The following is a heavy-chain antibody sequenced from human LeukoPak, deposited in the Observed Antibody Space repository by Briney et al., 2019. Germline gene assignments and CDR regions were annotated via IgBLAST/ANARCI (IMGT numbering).Heavy chain of an antibody. CDR1: GFTFSNYW. CDR2: INSDGRTI. CDR3: VRGEYSGSHMDF. J-gene: IGHJ4*02. Sequence: GGSLRLSCAASGFTFSNYWMHWVRQAPGKGLVWVSRINSDGRTITYADSEKGRFTISRDNAKNTLYLQVNSLRPEDTAVYYCVRGEYSGSHMDFWGQGTLVTVSS. V-gene: IGHV3-74*01. D-gene: IGHD6-13*01.